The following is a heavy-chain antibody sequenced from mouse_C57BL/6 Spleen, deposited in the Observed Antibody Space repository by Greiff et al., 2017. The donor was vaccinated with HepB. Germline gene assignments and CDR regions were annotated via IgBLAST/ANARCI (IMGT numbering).Heavy chain of an antibody. CDR2: INPNNGGT. J-gene: IGHJ4*01. V-gene: IGHV1-26*01. CDR1: GYTFTDYY. Sequence: EVQLQQSGPELVKPGASVKISCKASGYTFTDYYMNWVKQSHGKSLEWIGDINPNNGGTSYNQKFKGKATLTVDKSSSTAYMELRSLTSEDSAVYYCAWNYYGSSYAMDYWGQGTSVTVSS. CDR3: AWNYYGSSYAMDY. D-gene: IGHD1-1*01.